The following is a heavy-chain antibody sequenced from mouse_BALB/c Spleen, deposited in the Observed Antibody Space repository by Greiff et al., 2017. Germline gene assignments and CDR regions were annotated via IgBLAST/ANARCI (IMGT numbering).Heavy chain of an antibody. V-gene: IGHV1-80*01. CDR2: IYPGDGDT. D-gene: IGHD3-1*01. CDR3: SRAFDV. CDR1: GYAFSSYW. J-gene: IGHJ1*01. Sequence: VQLVESGAELVRPGSSVKISCKASGYAFSSYWMNWVKQRPGQGLEWIGQIYPGDGDTNYNGKFKGKATLTLDTSSSTAYMQLSSLTSEDSAVYYCSRAFDVWGAGTTVTVSS.